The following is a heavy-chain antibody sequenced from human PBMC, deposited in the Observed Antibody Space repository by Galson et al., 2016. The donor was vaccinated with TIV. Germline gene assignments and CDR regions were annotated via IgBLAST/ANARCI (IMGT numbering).Heavy chain of an antibody. CDR1: GFSLSTNEMC. CDR3: ARMVYGDYPPRFYYDS. D-gene: IGHD2-21*02. CDR2: IDWDDDI. Sequence: PALVKPPQTLTLTCTFSGFSLSTNEMCVGWIRRSPGMALEWLARIDWDDDIYYNTSLKTRLTIPKDTSKNQVVFKMTNVDPTDTGTYYCARMVYGDYPPRFYYDSWGQGALVTVSS. V-gene: IGHV2-70*11. J-gene: IGHJ4*02.